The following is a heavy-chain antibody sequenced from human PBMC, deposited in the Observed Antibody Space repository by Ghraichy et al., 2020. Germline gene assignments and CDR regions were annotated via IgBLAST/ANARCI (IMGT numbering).Heavy chain of an antibody. D-gene: IGHD3-10*01. V-gene: IGHV4-30-2*01. Sequence: SETLSLTCAVSGGSISSGGYSWNWIRQPPGKGLEWIGNIYHSGSTYYNPSLKSRVTISRDTSKNQFSLNLSSVTAADTAVYYCARGPYYGSGNYYVYYFDFWGQGTLVTVSS. CDR3: ARGPYYGSGNYYVYYFDF. CDR1: GGSISSGGYS. CDR2: IYHSGST. J-gene: IGHJ4*02.